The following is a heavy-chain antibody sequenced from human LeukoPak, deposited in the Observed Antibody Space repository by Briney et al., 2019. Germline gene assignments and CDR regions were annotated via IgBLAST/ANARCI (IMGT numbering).Heavy chain of an antibody. D-gene: IGHD6-19*01. CDR2: IRSSGSTI. V-gene: IGHV3-48*01. CDR3: ARDSSQYSSAWYDY. J-gene: IGHJ4*02. Sequence: GGSLRLSCAASGFTFSGYSTMWVRQAPGRGLEWVTYIRSSGSTIYYADSVKGRFTISRDNAKNSLYLQMDSLRAEDTAVYYCARDSSQYSSAWYDYWGQGTLVTVSS. CDR1: GFTFSGYS.